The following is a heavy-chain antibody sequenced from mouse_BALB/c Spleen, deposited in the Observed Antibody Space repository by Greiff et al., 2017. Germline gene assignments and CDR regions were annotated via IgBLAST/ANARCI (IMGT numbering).Heavy chain of an antibody. V-gene: IGHV5-6-5*01. CDR1: GFTFSSYA. CDR3: ARADYYDYLFDY. D-gene: IGHD2-4*01. CDR2: ISSGGST. Sequence: EVKLMESGGGLVKPGGSLKLSCAASGFTFSSYAMSWVRQTPEKRLEWVASISSGGSTYYPDSVKGRFTISRDNARNILYLQMSSLRSEDTAMYYCARADYYDYLFDYWGQGTTLTVSS. J-gene: IGHJ2*01.